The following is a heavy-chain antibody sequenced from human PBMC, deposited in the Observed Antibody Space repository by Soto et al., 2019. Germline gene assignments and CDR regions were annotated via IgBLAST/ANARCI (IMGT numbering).Heavy chain of an antibody. CDR2: IIPMFGTP. Sequence: QVQLEQSGAEVKKAGSSVKVSCKAFGGSVNSHAISWVRQAPGQGLEWMGGIIPMFGTPTYAQRFQAGVTISADESTSTVYLDLSSLRSEDTAMYYCARSRNVAEFNDYGCNYHGFDIWGKGTMVTVSS. V-gene: IGHV1-69*01. J-gene: IGHJ3*02. D-gene: IGHD4-17*01. CDR3: ARSRNVAEFNDYGCNYHGFDI. CDR1: GGSVNSHA.